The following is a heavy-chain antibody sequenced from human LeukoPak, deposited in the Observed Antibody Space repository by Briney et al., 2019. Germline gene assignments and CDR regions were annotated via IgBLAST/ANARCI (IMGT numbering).Heavy chain of an antibody. Sequence: HSETLSLTCAVYGGSFSGYYWSWIRQPPGKGLEWIGEINHSGSTNYNPSLKSRVTISVDTSKNQFSLKLSSVTAADTAVYYCARGRITMVRGVRTFDPWGQGTLVTVSS. CDR3: ARGRITMVRGVRTFDP. CDR2: INHSGST. J-gene: IGHJ5*02. D-gene: IGHD3-10*01. V-gene: IGHV4-34*01. CDR1: GGSFSGYY.